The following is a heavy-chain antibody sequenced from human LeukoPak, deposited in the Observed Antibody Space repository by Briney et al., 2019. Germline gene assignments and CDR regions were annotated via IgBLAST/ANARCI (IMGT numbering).Heavy chain of an antibody. CDR1: GGSISSSNYY. CDR2: ISYSGTT. Sequence: EASETLSLTCTVSGGSISSSNYYWGWIRQPPRKGLEWIASISYSGTTYYNPSLKSRVTISVDTSKNQFSLKLSSVTAADTAVYYCARPEEEGYFYGMDVWGQGTTVTVSS. J-gene: IGHJ6*02. V-gene: IGHV4-39*01. CDR3: ARPEEEGYFYGMDV.